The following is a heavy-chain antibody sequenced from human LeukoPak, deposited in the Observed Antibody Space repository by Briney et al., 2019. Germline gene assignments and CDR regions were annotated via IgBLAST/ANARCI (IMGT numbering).Heavy chain of an antibody. CDR1: GGSISSSSYY. V-gene: IGHV4-39*07. J-gene: IGHJ4*02. CDR2: IYYSGST. Sequence: PSETLSLTCTVSGGSISSSSYYWGWIRQPPGKGLEWIGSIYYSGSTYYNPSLKSRVTISVDTSKNQFSLKLSSVTAADTAVYYCARDPRLYTAGNSWGQGTLVTVSS. D-gene: IGHD1-1*01. CDR3: ARDPRLYTAGNS.